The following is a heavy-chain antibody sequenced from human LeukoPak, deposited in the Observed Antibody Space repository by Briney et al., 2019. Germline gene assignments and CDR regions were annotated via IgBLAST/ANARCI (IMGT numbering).Heavy chain of an antibody. CDR1: GYTFTGYY. V-gene: IGHV1-2*02. J-gene: IGHJ4*02. CDR3: ARAKGYCSSTSCYYFDY. D-gene: IGHD2-2*01. CDR2: IHPNSGGT. Sequence: ASVKVSCKASGYTFTGYYLHWVRQAPGQGLEWMGWIHPNSGGTNYAQKFQGRVTMTRDTSISTAYMELSRLRSDDTAVYYCARAKGYCSSTSCYYFDYWGQGTLVTVSS.